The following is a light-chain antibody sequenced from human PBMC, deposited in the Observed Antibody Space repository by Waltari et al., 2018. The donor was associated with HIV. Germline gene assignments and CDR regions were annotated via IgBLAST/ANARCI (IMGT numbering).Light chain of an antibody. Sequence: QTALTQPASVSGSPGQSITISCTGPSVDISGFSQVSWFQHHPRQSPQLIMFDVSVRPSGGSTRLSGSKSVTTASLTISGLQTEDEADYYCSSYTSYARLVFGTGTRVTV. CDR1: SVDISGFSQ. V-gene: IGLV2-14*01. CDR3: SSYTSYARLV. CDR2: DVS. J-gene: IGLJ1*01.